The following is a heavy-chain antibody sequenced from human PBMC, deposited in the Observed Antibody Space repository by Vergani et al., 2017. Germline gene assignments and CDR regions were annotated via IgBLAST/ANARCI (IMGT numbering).Heavy chain of an antibody. CDR3: ARGGNSWPYYFDY. J-gene: IGHJ4*02. D-gene: IGHD6-13*01. CDR1: GGSISSYY. Sequence: QLQLQELGPGLVKPSETLSLTCTVSGGSISSYYWSWIRQPPGKGLEWIGYIYYSGSTNYNPSLKSRVTISVDTSKNQFSLKLSSVTAADTAVYYCARGGNSWPYYFDYWGQGTLVTVSS. V-gene: IGHV4-59*01. CDR2: IYYSGST.